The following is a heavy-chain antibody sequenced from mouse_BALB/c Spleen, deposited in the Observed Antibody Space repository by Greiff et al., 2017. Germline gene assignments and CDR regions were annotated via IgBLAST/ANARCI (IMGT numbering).Heavy chain of an antibody. Sequence: VKQRPGQGLEWIGVIDPSDSYTSYNQKFKGKATLTVDTSSSTAYMQLSSLTSEDSAVYYCTRGAQGYAMDYWGQGTSVTVSS. J-gene: IGHJ4*01. V-gene: IGHV1-59*01. CDR3: TRGAQGYAMDY. CDR2: IDPSDSYT.